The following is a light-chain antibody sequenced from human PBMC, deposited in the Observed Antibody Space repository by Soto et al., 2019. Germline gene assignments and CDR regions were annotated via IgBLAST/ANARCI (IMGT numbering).Light chain of an antibody. J-gene: IGKJ2*01. V-gene: IGKV3-15*01. CDR3: QQYNMMPRT. Sequence: EIVMTQSPGTLSVSPGERATLSCRASQSVSSNLAWYQQKPGQAPRRLLYDASSRATGIPARFSGSGSGTEFTLTINSLQSEDFAVYYCQQYNMMPRTFGQGTKLEIK. CDR1: QSVSSN. CDR2: DAS.